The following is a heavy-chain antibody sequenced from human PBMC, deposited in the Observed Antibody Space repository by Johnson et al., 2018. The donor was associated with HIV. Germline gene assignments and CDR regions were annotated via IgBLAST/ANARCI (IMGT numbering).Heavy chain of an antibody. V-gene: IGHV3-30*02. D-gene: IGHD3-22*01. Sequence: VQLVESGGGVVQPGGSLRLSCAASGFTFSSYGMHWVRQAPGKGLEWVTFIRYDGSKKYYADSVKGRFTISRDNSKSTLYLQMNSLRAEDTAVFYCYSSGYYYGDAFDIWGQGTMVTVSS. J-gene: IGHJ3*02. CDR1: GFTFSSYG. CDR2: IRYDGSKK. CDR3: YSSGYYYGDAFDI.